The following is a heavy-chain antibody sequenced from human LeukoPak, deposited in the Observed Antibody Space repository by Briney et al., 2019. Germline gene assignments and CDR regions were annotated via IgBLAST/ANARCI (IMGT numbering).Heavy chain of an antibody. V-gene: IGHV3-23*01. CDR3: TGLYGGSYAY. D-gene: IGHD1-26*01. CDR1: GFTLSSYA. J-gene: IGHJ4*02. CDR2: ISDSGGST. Sequence: GGSLRLSCTASGFTLSSYAMAWVRRAPGKGLDWVSTISDSGGSTFYADSVKGRFTISRDNSRNIVFLQINSLRAEDTAMYYCTGLYGGSYAYWGQGTLVTVSS.